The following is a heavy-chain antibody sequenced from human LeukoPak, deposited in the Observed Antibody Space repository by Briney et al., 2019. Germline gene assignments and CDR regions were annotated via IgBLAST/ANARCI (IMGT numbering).Heavy chain of an antibody. Sequence: GGSLRLSCAASGFTFSTYSMNWVRQAPGKGLEWVSSITSSSDSKYYADSIKGRFAISRDNARNSLHLQMTSLRADDTAIYYCAREIMGGTFDYWGQGALVSVSS. D-gene: IGHD1-26*01. CDR1: GFTFSTYS. J-gene: IGHJ4*02. CDR2: ITSSSDSK. CDR3: AREIMGGTFDY. V-gene: IGHV3-21*04.